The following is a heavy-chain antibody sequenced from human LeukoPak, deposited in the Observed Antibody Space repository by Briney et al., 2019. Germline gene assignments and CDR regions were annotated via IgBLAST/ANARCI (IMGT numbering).Heavy chain of an antibody. CDR1: GYTFTSYA. J-gene: IGHJ3*02. CDR3: ARQHPVFASHAFDI. V-gene: IGHV7-4-1*02. Sequence: GASVKVSCKASGYTFTSYAMNWVRQAPGQGLEWMGWINTNTGNPTYAQGFTGRFVFSLDTSVTTAYLQISSLKAEDTAVYYCARQHPVFASHAFDIWGQGTMVTVSS. CDR2: INTNTGNP.